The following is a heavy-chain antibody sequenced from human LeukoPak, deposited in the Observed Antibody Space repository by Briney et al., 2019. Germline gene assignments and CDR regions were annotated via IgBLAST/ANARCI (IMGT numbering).Heavy chain of an antibody. CDR1: GGTLSGYY. V-gene: IGHV4-34*01. Sequence: SETLSLTCAAYGGTLSGYYWTWIRQPPGKGLEWIGEINHSGSTNYNPSLKSRVSISVDTSNNQFSLKLSSVTAADTAVYFCARYGGGSYWYFNLWGRGTLVTVSS. CDR2: INHSGST. D-gene: IGHD2-15*01. J-gene: IGHJ2*01. CDR3: ARYGGGSYWYFNL.